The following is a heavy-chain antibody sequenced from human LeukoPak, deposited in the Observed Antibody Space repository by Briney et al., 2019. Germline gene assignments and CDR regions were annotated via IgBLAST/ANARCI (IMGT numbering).Heavy chain of an antibody. CDR1: GNTFSNHA. J-gene: IGHJ4*02. V-gene: IGHV7-4-1*02. CDR3: APWDLGDF. D-gene: IGHD3-16*01. CDR2: LDTNTGSP. Sequence: ASVKVSCKASGNTFSNHAMNWVRQAPGQGLEWLGWLDTNTGSPTYAQGFTGRFVFSVDTSVNTAYLQISDLEAEDTAMYYCAPWDLGDFWGQGTLVTVSS.